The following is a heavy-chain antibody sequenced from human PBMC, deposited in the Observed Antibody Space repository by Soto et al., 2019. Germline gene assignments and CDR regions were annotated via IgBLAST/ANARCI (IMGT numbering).Heavy chain of an antibody. Sequence: GGSLRLSCAASGFTVSSNYMSWVRQAPGKGLEWVSVIYSGGSTYYADSVKDRFTISRDNSKNTLYLQLNGLRAEDTAVYYCARGGSRRLQLWFVFDYWGQGTLVTVSS. CDR2: IYSGGST. D-gene: IGHD5-18*01. V-gene: IGHV3-53*01. J-gene: IGHJ4*02. CDR3: ARGGSRRLQLWFVFDY. CDR1: GFTVSSNY.